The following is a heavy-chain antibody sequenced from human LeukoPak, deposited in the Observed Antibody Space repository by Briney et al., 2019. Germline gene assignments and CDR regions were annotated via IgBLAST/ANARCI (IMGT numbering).Heavy chain of an antibody. Sequence: PSETLSLTCTVSGGSISSGDYYWSWIRQPPGKGLEWIGYIYYSGSTYYNPSLKSRVTISVDTSKNQFSLKLSSVTAADTAVYYCARVAYYYGSGSYTLDYWGQGALATVSS. V-gene: IGHV4-30-4*01. CDR2: IYYSGST. D-gene: IGHD3-10*01. CDR1: GGSISSGDYY. CDR3: ARVAYYYGSGSYTLDY. J-gene: IGHJ4*02.